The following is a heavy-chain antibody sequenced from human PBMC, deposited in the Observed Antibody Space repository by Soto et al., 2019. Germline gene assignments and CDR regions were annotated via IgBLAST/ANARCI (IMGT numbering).Heavy chain of an antibody. V-gene: IGHV4-59*08. J-gene: IGHJ6*02. CDR1: DGSISSYY. Sequence: PSEPLSLTCSVSDGSISSYYWSRIRKHPGKGLEWIGYIYYSGSTYYNPSLKSRVTISVDTSKNQFSLKLSSVTAADTAVYYCARLAMVRVYYYYGMDVWGQGTTVTVSS. CDR2: IYYSGST. D-gene: IGHD3-10*01. CDR3: ARLAMVRVYYYYGMDV.